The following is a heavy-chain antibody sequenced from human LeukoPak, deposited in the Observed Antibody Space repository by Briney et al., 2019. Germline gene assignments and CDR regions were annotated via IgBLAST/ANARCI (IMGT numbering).Heavy chain of an antibody. D-gene: IGHD2-8*01. Sequence: GRSLRLSCAASGFTFDDYAMHWVRQAPGKGLEWVSGISWNSDNIVYADSVKGRFTISRDNAKNSLFLQMNSLRAEDTAVYYCVRCTFVLHKRCSAFDVWGQGTMVTVSA. CDR1: GFTFDDYA. CDR2: ISWNSDNI. CDR3: VRCTFVLHKRCSAFDV. V-gene: IGHV3-9*01. J-gene: IGHJ3*01.